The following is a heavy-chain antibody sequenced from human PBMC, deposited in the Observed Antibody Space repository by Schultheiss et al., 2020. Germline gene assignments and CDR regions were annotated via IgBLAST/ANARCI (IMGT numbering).Heavy chain of an antibody. CDR3: ARVADYYDSSGQFDS. J-gene: IGHJ4*02. Sequence: GGSLRLSCVASGFTFSGYAVSWVRQAPGKGLEWVAAITGNGARTYYADSVKGRFTISRDNSKNTVYLEMNNLRDEDTAVYYCARVADYYDSSGQFDSWGQGTLVTVSS. CDR1: GFTFSGYA. V-gene: IGHV3-23*01. D-gene: IGHD3-22*01. CDR2: ITGNGART.